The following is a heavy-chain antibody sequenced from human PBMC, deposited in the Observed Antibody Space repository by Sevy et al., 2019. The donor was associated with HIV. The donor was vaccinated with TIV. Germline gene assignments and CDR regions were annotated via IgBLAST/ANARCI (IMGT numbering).Heavy chain of an antibody. Sequence: GGSLRLSCAASGFTFSDYYMSWIRQAPGKGLEWVSYISSSGSTIYYADSVKGRSTISRDNAKNSLYLQMNSLRAEDTAVYYCARDSHIVVVPAAEGYGMDVWGQGTTVTVSS. CDR2: ISSSGSTI. D-gene: IGHD2-2*01. CDR3: ARDSHIVVVPAAEGYGMDV. J-gene: IGHJ6*02. CDR1: GFTFSDYY. V-gene: IGHV3-11*04.